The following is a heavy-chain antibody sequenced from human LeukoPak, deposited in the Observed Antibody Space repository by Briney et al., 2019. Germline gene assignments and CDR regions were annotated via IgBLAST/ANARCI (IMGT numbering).Heavy chain of an antibody. CDR1: GYTFTSYD. D-gene: IGHD1-7*01. J-gene: IGHJ4*02. CDR2: MNPNSGNT. V-gene: IGHV1-8*01. Sequence: ASVKVSCKTSGYTFTSYDINWVRQATGQGLEWMGWMNPNSGNTGYAQKFQGRITMTRDTSISTAYMELSSLSSEDMAMYYCARGRQLLDWGQGTLVTVSS. CDR3: ARGRQLLD.